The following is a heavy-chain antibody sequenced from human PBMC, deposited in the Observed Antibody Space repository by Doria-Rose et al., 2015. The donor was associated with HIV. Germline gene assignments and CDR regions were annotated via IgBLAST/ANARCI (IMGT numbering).Heavy chain of an antibody. D-gene: IGHD6-13*01. V-gene: IGHV2-26*01. CDR2: IFSDDER. CDR1: GVSLSSPGMG. Sequence: QVTLKESGPALVKPTETLTLTCTVSGVSLSSPGMGVSWIRQPPGKALEWLANIFSDDERSYKTSLKSRLTISRGTSKGQVVITMTDMDPVGTATYYCARIKSSRWYHKYYFDFWGQGTLVIVSA. CDR3: ARIKSSRWYHKYYFDF. J-gene: IGHJ4*02.